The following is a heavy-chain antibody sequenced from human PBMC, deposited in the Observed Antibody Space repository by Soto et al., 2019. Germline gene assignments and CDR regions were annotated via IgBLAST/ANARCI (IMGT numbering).Heavy chain of an antibody. CDR2: IIPIFGTA. CDR1: GGTFSSYA. D-gene: IGHD1-1*01. Sequence: ASVKVSCKASGGTFSSYAISWVRQAPGQGLEWMGGIIPIFGTANYAQKFQGRVTITADESTSTAYMELSSLRSEDTAVYYCARDFGTWNDVTSYNWFDPWGQGTLVTVSS. V-gene: IGHV1-69*13. CDR3: ARDFGTWNDVTSYNWFDP. J-gene: IGHJ5*02.